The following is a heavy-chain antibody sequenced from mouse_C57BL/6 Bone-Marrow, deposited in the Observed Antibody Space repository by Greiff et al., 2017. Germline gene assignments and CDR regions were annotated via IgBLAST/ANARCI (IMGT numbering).Heavy chain of an antibody. CDR1: GYTFTSYG. V-gene: IGHV1-81*01. CDR3: ARNRYYYGSPWFAY. Sequence: QVQLQQSGAELARPGASVKLSCKASGYTFTSYGISWVKQRTGQGLEWIGEIYPRSGTTYYTEKFKGKATLTADTSSSTAYMELRSLTSEDSAVYFCARNRYYYGSPWFAYWGQGTLVTVSA. D-gene: IGHD1-1*01. CDR2: IYPRSGTT. J-gene: IGHJ3*01.